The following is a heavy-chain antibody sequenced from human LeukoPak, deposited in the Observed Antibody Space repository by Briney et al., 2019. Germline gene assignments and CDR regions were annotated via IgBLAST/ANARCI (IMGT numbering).Heavy chain of an antibody. CDR1: GYTLTELT. D-gene: IGHD3-9*01. Sequence: ASVKVSCKVSGYTLTELTMHCVRQAPGKGLEWMGGFYPEDGETIYAQKFQGRVTMTEDTSTDTAYMELSSLRSEDTAVYYCATVPGHDILTGDDYWGQGTLVTVSS. J-gene: IGHJ4*02. CDR3: ATVPGHDILTGDDY. CDR2: FYPEDGET. V-gene: IGHV1-24*01.